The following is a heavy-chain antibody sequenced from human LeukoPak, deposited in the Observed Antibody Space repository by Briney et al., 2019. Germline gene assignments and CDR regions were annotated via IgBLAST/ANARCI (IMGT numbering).Heavy chain of an antibody. Sequence: ASVKVSCKASGYTFTGYYMHWVRQAPGQGLEWMGIINPSGGSTSHAQKFQGRVTMTRDMSTSTVYMELSSLRSEDTAVYYCARNPGRGAFDYWGQGTLVTVSS. CDR1: GYTFTGYY. J-gene: IGHJ4*02. CDR2: INPSGGST. D-gene: IGHD1-26*01. CDR3: ARNPGRGAFDY. V-gene: IGHV1-46*01.